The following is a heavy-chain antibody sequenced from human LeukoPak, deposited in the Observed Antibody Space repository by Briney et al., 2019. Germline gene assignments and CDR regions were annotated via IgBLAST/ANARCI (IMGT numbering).Heavy chain of an antibody. Sequence: PSETLSLTCTVSGGSISSYYWGWIRQPPGKGLEWIGYIYYNGGTNYNPSLRSRVTISVDTSKNHFSLRLGSVTAADTAMYYCARAGGVDTAMDANFDYWGQGTLVTVSS. CDR1: GGSISSYY. CDR2: IYYNGGT. CDR3: ARAGGVDTAMDANFDY. J-gene: IGHJ4*02. D-gene: IGHD5-18*01. V-gene: IGHV4-59*01.